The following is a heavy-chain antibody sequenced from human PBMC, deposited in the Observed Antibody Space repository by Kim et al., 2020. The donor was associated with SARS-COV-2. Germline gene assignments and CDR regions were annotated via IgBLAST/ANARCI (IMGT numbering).Heavy chain of an antibody. CDR3: AKEYSSRSSSWYPPGRTLEV. V-gene: IGHV3-23*01. CDR2: ISGSGGST. J-gene: IGHJ6*02. D-gene: IGHD6-13*01. Sequence: GGSMRLSCAASGFTFSSYAMSWVRQAPGKGLEWVSAISGSGGSTYYADSVKGRFTISRDNSKNTLYLQMNSLRAEDTGVYYCAKEYSSRSSSWYPPGRTLEVWGQGTTVTVSS. CDR1: GFTFSSYA.